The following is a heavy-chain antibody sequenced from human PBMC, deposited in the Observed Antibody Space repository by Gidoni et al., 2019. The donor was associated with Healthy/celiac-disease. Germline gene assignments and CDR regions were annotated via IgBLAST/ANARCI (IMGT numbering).Heavy chain of an antibody. V-gene: IGHV4-30-4*01. J-gene: IGHJ5*02. CDR2: IYYSGST. CDR1: GCSISSGAYY. CDR3: ARVNYDILTGLLSHNWFDP. D-gene: IGHD3-9*01. Sequence: QVQLQESGPGLVKPSQTLSLTCTVSGCSISSGAYYWSWIRQPPGKGLEWIGYIYYSGSTYYNPSLKSRVTISVDTSKNQFSLKLSSVTAADTAVYYCARVNYDILTGLLSHNWFDPWGQGTLVTVSS.